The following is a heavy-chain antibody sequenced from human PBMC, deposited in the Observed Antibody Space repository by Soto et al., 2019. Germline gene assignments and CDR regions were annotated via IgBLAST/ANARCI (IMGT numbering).Heavy chain of an antibody. J-gene: IGHJ3*02. CDR3: ARVRADMGAFDI. CDR1: GFTVSSDY. CDR2: IYSGGST. Sequence: VGSLRLSCAASGFTVSSDYMSWVRQAPGKGLEWVSVIYSGGSTYYADSVKGRFTISRDNSKNTLYLQMNSLRAEDTAVYYCARVRADMGAFDIWGQGTMVTVSS. V-gene: IGHV3-53*01. D-gene: IGHD3-10*01.